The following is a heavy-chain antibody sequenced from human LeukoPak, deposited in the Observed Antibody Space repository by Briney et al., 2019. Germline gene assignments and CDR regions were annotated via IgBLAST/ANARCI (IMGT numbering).Heavy chain of an antibody. CDR1: GFTFSSYG. Sequence: PGGSLRLSRAASGFTFSSYGMHWVRQAPGKGLEWVAVISYDGSNKYYADSVKGRFTISRDNSKNTLYLQMNSLRAEDTAVYYCAKVPTVNQYCFDYWGQGTLVTVSS. V-gene: IGHV3-30*18. CDR2: ISYDGSNK. D-gene: IGHD4-17*01. CDR3: AKVPTVNQYCFDY. J-gene: IGHJ4*02.